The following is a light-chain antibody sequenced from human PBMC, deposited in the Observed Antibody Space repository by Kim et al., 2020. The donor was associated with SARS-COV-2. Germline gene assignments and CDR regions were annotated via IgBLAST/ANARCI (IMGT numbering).Light chain of an antibody. V-gene: IGKV4-1*01. Sequence: RATITCKSSQTVWSRSNNKNTLAWYQQKSGQPPKLLIYWASTRESGVPDRFSGSGSGTDFTLTISSLQAEDVAVYYCQQYYNPPYTFGQGTKLEI. CDR3: QQYYNPPYT. CDR1: QTVWSRSNNKNT. CDR2: WAS. J-gene: IGKJ2*01.